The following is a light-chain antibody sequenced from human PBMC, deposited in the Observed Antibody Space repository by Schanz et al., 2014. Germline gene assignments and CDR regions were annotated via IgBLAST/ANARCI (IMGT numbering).Light chain of an antibody. CDR2: GTS. V-gene: IGKV3D-15*01. J-gene: IGKJ4*01. CDR1: HSVTSN. Sequence: EILITQSPATLSVSPGQRATLSCRASHSVTSNLAWYQQKPGQAPRLLIYGTSIRATGIPDRFSGSGSGTDFTLTISRLQSDDFAVYFCQLRNNWPPTFGGGTKVEIK. CDR3: QLRNNWPPT.